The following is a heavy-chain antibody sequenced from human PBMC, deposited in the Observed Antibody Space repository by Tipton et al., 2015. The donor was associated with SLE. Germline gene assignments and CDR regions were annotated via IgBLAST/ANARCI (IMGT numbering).Heavy chain of an antibody. CDR2: IRYDGSNK. CDR1: GFTFSSYW. V-gene: IGHV3-30*02. J-gene: IGHJ4*02. D-gene: IGHD6-13*01. Sequence: SLRLSCAASGFTFSSYWMSWVRQAPGKGLEWVAFIRYDGSNKYYADSVKGRFTISRDNSKNTLYLQMNSLRAEDTAVYYCAKEGLAAAGPDYWGQGTLVTVSS. CDR3: AKEGLAAAGPDY.